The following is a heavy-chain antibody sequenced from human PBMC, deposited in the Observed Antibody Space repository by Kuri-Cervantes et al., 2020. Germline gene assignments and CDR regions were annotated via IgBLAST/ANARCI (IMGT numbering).Heavy chain of an antibody. Sequence: GGSLRLSCAASGFTFSTFSMNWVRQAPGKGLEWVAVISYDGSNKYYADSVKGRFTISRDNFKNTLYLQMNSLRAEDTAVYYCARAHYYDSSGYFLNYYGMDVWGQGTTVTVSS. CDR3: ARAHYYDSSGYFLNYYGMDV. CDR2: ISYDGSNK. CDR1: GFTFSTFS. D-gene: IGHD3-22*01. V-gene: IGHV3-30*03. J-gene: IGHJ6*02.